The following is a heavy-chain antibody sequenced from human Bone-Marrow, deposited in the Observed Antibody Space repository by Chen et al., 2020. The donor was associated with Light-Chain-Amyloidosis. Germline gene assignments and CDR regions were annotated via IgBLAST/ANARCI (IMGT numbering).Heavy chain of an antibody. J-gene: IGHJ6*02. D-gene: IGHD6-6*01. CDR2: INHSGST. CDR3: ARGLRRGIAARRSGYYYGMDV. V-gene: IGHV4-34*01. Sequence: QVPLQQWGAGLLKPSETLSLTCAVYGGSFSGYYWSWIRQPPGKGLEWIGEINHSGSTNYNPSLKSRVTISVDTSKNQFSLKLSSVTAADTAVYYCARGLRRGIAARRSGYYYGMDVWGQGTTVTVSS. CDR1: GGSFSGYY.